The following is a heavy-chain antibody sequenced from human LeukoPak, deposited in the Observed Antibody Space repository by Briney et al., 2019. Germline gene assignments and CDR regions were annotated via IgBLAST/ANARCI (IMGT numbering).Heavy chain of an antibody. D-gene: IGHD1-26*01. CDR3: AKDPIFSGSYGVFDY. CDR2: ISYDGSNK. J-gene: IGHJ4*02. V-gene: IGHV3-30*18. Sequence: GGSLRLSCAASGFTFSSYGMHWVRQAPGKGLEWVAVISYDGSNKYFADSEKGRFTISRDNSKNTLYLQMNSLRAGDTAVYYCAKDPIFSGSYGVFDYWGLGTLVTVSS. CDR1: GFTFSSYG.